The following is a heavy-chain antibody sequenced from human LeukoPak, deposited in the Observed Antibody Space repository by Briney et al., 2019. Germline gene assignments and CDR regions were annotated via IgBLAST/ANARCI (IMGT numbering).Heavy chain of an antibody. D-gene: IGHD6-13*01. V-gene: IGHV4-59*01. CDR3: ARVIAAAANNWFDP. J-gene: IGHJ5*02. CDR2: IYYSGST. CDR1: GGSISSYY. Sequence: PSETLSLTCTVSGGSISSYYWSWIRQPPGKGLEWIGYIYYSGSTNYNPSLKSRVTISVDTSKNQFSLKLSSVTAADTAVYYCARVIAAAANNWFDPWAREPWSPSPQ.